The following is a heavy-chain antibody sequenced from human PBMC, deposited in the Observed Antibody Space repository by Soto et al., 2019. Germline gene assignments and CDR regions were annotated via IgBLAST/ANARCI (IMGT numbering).Heavy chain of an antibody. CDR3: ARLIGNSWLDS. J-gene: IGHJ5*01. CDR2: TYYRSKWYY. CDR1: GDSFSIYSGA. V-gene: IGHV6-1*01. D-gene: IGHD2-8*01. Sequence: SQTLSLTCVISGDSFSIYSGAWNWIRQSPSRGLEWLGRTYYRSKWYYDYAESVKSRIIISVDTSKNQLSLQLNSVTPDDTAVYYCARLIGNSWLDSWGQGTLVTVSS.